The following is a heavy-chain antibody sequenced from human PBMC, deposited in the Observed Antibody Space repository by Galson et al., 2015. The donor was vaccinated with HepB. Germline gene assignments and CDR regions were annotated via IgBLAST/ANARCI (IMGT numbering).Heavy chain of an antibody. D-gene: IGHD2/OR15-2a*01. CDR3: TRDHGSTTPYYFDY. CDR2: IRSKAYGGTT. V-gene: IGHV3-49*03. Sequence: CAISGFTFGDYAMSWFCQAPGKGLEWVGFIRSKAYGGTTKYAASVQGRFTISRDDSKSIAYLQMNSLKTDDTAVYYCTRDHGSTTPYYFDYWGQGTLVTVSS. J-gene: IGHJ4*02. CDR1: GFTFGDYA.